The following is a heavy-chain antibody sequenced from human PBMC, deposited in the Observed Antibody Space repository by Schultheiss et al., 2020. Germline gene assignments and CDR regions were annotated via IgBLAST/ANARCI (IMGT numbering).Heavy chain of an antibody. Sequence: GGSLRLSCAASGFTFSSYSMNWVRQAPGKGLEWVSSISSSSSYIYYADSVKGRFTISRDNAKNSLYLQMNSLRAEDTAVYYCARDLQQLVKITYFDYWGQGTLVTVSS. V-gene: IGHV3-21*01. CDR2: ISSSSSYI. CDR3: ARDLQQLVKITYFDY. CDR1: GFTFSSYS. J-gene: IGHJ4*02. D-gene: IGHD6-13*01.